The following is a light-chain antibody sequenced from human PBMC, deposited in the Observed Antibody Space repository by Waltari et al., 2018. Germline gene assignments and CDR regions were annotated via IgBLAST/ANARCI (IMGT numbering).Light chain of an antibody. CDR3: SSQSSDNVVL. V-gene: IGLV2-14*03. Sequence: QSALTQPASVSGSPGQSITIPCTGTSSDVGGYNYVSWYQHHPGQAPKVIIYDVSDRPSGISERFSGSKSGNTASLTISGLQAEDEADYYCSSQSSDNVVLFGGGTKLTVL. J-gene: IGLJ2*01. CDR1: SSDVGGYNY. CDR2: DVS.